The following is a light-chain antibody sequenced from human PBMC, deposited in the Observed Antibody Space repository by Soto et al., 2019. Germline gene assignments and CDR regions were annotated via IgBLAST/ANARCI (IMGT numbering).Light chain of an antibody. Sequence: EIVLTQSPATLSLSPGERATLSCRASQSVSTNYLAWYQQRPGQAPRLLIFGASYMATGIPDRFSGSGSGTDFTLTISRLEPEDFAGYYCQHYSSSPPEFTFGPGTKVDSK. J-gene: IGKJ3*01. CDR2: GAS. CDR3: QHYSSSPPEFT. V-gene: IGKV3-20*01. CDR1: QSVSTNY.